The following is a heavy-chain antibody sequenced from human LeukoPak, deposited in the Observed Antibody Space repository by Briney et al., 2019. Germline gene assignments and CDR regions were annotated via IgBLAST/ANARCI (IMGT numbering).Heavy chain of an antibody. Sequence: PSETLSLTCTVSGGSISSYYWSWIRQPPGQGLEWIGYIYYSGSTNYNPSLKSRVTISVDTSKNQFSLKLSSVTAADTAVYYCARWSIPAATGDYWGQGTLVTVSS. D-gene: IGHD2-2*01. CDR2: IYYSGST. CDR3: ARWSIPAATGDY. J-gene: IGHJ4*02. V-gene: IGHV4-59*01. CDR1: GGSISSYY.